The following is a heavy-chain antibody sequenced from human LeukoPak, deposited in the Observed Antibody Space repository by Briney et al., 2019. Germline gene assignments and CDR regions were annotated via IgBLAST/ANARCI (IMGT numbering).Heavy chain of an antibody. CDR2: IYPSDSET. Sequence: GESLQISCKGSGYIFTSYWIGWVRQMPGKGLEWMGIIYPSDSETRYSPSFQGQVTISADNSISTAYLQWSSLKASDTAMYYCARRGSTMVRGVTGYYYYYYMDVWGKGTTVTISS. CDR3: ARRGSTMVRGVTGYYYYYYMDV. V-gene: IGHV5-51*01. CDR1: GYIFTSYW. J-gene: IGHJ6*03. D-gene: IGHD3-10*01.